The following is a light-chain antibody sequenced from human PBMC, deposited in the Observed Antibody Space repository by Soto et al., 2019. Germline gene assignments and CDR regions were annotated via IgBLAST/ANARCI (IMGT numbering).Light chain of an antibody. V-gene: IGKV1-9*01. J-gene: IGKJ1*01. Sequence: DIQLTQSPSFLSASVGDRVTITCRASQGISSHLAWYQQKPGKAPKLLIYDASTLQSEAPSRFSGSGSGTEFTLTISSLQPDDFATYYCQHYNSYSEAFGQGTKVDIK. CDR3: QHYNSYSEA. CDR1: QGISSH. CDR2: DAS.